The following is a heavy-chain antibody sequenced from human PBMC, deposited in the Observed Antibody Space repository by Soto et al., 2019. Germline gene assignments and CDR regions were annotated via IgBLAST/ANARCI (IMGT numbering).Heavy chain of an antibody. CDR3: ARRIPFGYGMDV. CDR1: GFTFSSYA. V-gene: IGHV3-64*01. Sequence: EVQLVESGGGLVQPGGSLRLSCAASGFTFSSYAMHWVRQAPGKGLEYVSAITSNGGNTDYASSVKGRFTISRDNSKKTLYLQMGSLRAEDMAVYYCARRIPFGYGMDVWGKGTTVTVSS. CDR2: ITSNGGNT. D-gene: IGHD2-21*01. J-gene: IGHJ6*04.